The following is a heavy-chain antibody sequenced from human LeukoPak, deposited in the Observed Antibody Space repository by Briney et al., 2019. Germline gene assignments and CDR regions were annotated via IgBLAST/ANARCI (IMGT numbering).Heavy chain of an antibody. V-gene: IGHV1-2*02. CDR1: GYTFTDYY. CDR2: ISPNSGGT. CDR3: ARDYAGDNWFDP. J-gene: IGHJ5*02. D-gene: IGHD1-14*01. Sequence: GASVKVSCKASGYTFTDYYMHWVRQAPGQGLEWMGWISPNSGGTNYAQKFQGRVTMTRDTSISTAYMELSRLRSDDTAVYYCARDYAGDNWFDPWGQGTLVTVSS.